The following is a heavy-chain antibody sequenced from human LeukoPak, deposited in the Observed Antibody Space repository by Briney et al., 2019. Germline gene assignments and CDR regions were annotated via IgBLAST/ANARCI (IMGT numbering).Heavy chain of an antibody. Sequence: SETLSLTCTVSGGSLSRYYRSWIRQPPGKGLEWFGYVYDSGTTNYNPSLKSRVTISVDTSKNQFSLKLSSVTAADTAVYYCARERGYSSSWALYYFDYWGQGTLVTVSS. CDR3: ARERGYSSSWALYYFDY. CDR1: GGSLSRYY. CDR2: VYDSGTT. V-gene: IGHV4-59*12. D-gene: IGHD6-13*01. J-gene: IGHJ4*02.